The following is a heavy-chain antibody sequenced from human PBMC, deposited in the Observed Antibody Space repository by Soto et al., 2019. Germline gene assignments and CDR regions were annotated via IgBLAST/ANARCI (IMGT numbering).Heavy chain of an antibody. Sequence: GGSLRLSCAASGFTFRSYGMHWVRQAPGKGLEWVAVIWYDGSNKYYADSVKGRFTISRDNSRNTLYLQMDSLSAEDTAVYYCARDRGTYSDRSQFGYFEYWGQGTLVTVSS. D-gene: IGHD1-26*01. CDR3: ARDRGTYSDRSQFGYFEY. V-gene: IGHV3-33*01. J-gene: IGHJ4*02. CDR2: IWYDGSNK. CDR1: GFTFRSYG.